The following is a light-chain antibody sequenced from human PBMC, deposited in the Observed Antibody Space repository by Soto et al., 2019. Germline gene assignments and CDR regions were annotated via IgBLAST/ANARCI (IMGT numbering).Light chain of an antibody. CDR1: QSISSW. Sequence: DIQMTQSPSTLSASVGDRVTITCRASQSISSWLAWYQQKPGKAPKLLIYKASSLESGVPSRFSGSGSGTEFTLTISSLQPDDFATYYCQKYNSYSQTYGQGTKVDTK. CDR2: KAS. V-gene: IGKV1-5*03. J-gene: IGKJ1*01. CDR3: QKYNSYSQT.